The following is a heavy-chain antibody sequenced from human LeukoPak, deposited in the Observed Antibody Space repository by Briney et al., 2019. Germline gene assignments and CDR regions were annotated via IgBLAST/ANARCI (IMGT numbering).Heavy chain of an antibody. J-gene: IGHJ4*02. V-gene: IGHV4-30-2*01. CDR1: GGSISSGGYS. CDR3: ARGRDFDY. CDR2: IHHSGST. Sequence: SQTLSLTCAVSGGSISSGGYSWSWIRQPPGKGLEWIGYIHHSGSTYYNPSLKSRVTISVDRSKNQFSLKLSSVTAADTAVYYCARGRDFDYWGQGTLVTVSS.